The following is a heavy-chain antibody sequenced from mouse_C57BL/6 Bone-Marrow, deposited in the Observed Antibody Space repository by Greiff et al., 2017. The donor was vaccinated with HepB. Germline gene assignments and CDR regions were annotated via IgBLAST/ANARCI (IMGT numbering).Heavy chain of an antibody. Sequence: QVQLQQSGAELVKPGASVKISCKASGYAFSSYWMNWVKQRPGKGLEWIGQIYPGDGDTNYNGKFKGKATLTADKSSSTAYMQLSSLTSEDSAVYFCARYGYYPYYFDFWGKGTTLTVSS. CDR2: IYPGDGDT. V-gene: IGHV1-80*01. D-gene: IGHD2-3*01. J-gene: IGHJ2*01. CDR3: ARYGYYPYYFDF. CDR1: GYAFSSYW.